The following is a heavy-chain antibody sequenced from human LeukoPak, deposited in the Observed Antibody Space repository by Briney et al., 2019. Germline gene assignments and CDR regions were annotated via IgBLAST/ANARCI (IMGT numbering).Heavy chain of an antibody. Sequence: PGGSLRLSCAASGFTFSSYSMNWVRQAPGKGLEWVSSISSSSSYIYYADSVKGRFTISRDNAKNSLYLQMNSRRAEDTAVYYCARSGLWFGDKEDYWGQGTLVTVSS. CDR1: GFTFSSYS. V-gene: IGHV3-21*01. D-gene: IGHD3-10*01. CDR2: ISSSSSYI. J-gene: IGHJ4*02. CDR3: ARSGLWFGDKEDY.